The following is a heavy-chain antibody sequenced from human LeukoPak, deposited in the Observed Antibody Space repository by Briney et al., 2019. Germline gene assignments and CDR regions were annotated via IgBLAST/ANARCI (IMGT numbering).Heavy chain of an antibody. CDR1: GYSISSGYY. J-gene: IGHJ4*02. D-gene: IGHD3-3*01. Sequence: SETLSLTCTVSGYSISSGYYWGWIRQPPGKGLEWIGSIYHSGSTYYNPSLKSRVTISVDTSKNQFSLKLSSVNAADTAVYYCARLNFWSGYASDSWGQGTLVTVSS. CDR2: IYHSGST. V-gene: IGHV4-38-2*02. CDR3: ARLNFWSGYASDS.